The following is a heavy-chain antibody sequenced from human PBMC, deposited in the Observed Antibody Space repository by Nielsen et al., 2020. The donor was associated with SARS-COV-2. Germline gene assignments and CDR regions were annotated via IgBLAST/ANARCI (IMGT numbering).Heavy chain of an antibody. V-gene: IGHV4-59*08. CDR2: IYYSGST. CDR1: GGSFSGYY. Sequence: SETLSLTCAVYGGSFSGYYWSWIRQPPGKGLEWIGYIYYSGSTNYNPSLKSRVTISVDTSKNQFSLKLSSVTAADTAVYYCARLQDCSSTSCYTYWYLRPLGRCTLVPGPS. J-gene: IGHJ2*01. CDR3: ARLQDCSSTSCYTYWYLRP. D-gene: IGHD2-2*02.